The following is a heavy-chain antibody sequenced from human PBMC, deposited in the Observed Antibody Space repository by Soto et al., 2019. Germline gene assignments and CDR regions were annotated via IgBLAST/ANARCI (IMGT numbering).Heavy chain of an antibody. CDR1: GYTFTSYY. CDR2: INPSGGST. D-gene: IGHD3-3*01. V-gene: IGHV1-46*01. J-gene: IGHJ5*02. CDR3: ARDGRAFWPPGGFDP. Sequence: ASVKVSCKASGYTFTSYYMHWVRQAPGQGLEWMGIINPSGGSTSYAQKFQGRATMTRDTSTSTVYMELSSLRSEDTAVYYYARDGRAFWPPGGFDPWGQGTLVTVSS.